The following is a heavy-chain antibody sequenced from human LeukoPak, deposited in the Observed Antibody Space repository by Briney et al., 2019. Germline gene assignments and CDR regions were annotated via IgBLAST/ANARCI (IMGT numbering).Heavy chain of an antibody. CDR2: IYPTDSDT. Sequence: GESLKISCKGSGYSFTSYWIGWVRQMPGKGLEWMGIIYPTDSDTKYSPSFRGQVTISVDKSISTAYLQWTSLKASDTAMYYCARQTSTYSYNYEITPAYDYWGQGTLVTVSS. D-gene: IGHD5-24*01. CDR1: GYSFTSYW. J-gene: IGHJ4*02. CDR3: ARQTSTYSYNYEITPAYDY. V-gene: IGHV5-51*01.